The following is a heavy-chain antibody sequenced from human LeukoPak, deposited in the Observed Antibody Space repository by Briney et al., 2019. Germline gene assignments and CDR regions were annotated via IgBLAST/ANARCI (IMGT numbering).Heavy chain of an antibody. CDR1: GGSISSYS. Sequence: PSETLSLTCTVSGGSISSYSWSWIRQPPGKGLEWIGYIYYSGSTNYNPSLKSRVTISVDTSKNQFSLKLSSVTAADTAVYYCARVMRYSYGRVGAFDIWGQGTMVTVSS. CDR3: ARVMRYSYGRVGAFDI. J-gene: IGHJ3*02. D-gene: IGHD5-18*01. V-gene: IGHV4-59*01. CDR2: IYYSGST.